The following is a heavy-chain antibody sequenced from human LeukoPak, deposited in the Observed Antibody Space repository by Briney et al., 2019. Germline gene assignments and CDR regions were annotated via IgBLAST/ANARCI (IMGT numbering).Heavy chain of an antibody. CDR1: GGSFSGYY. CDR3: ARGLVDTAMVSSDAFDI. V-gene: IGHV4-34*01. J-gene: IGHJ3*02. D-gene: IGHD5-18*01. Sequence: PSETLSLTCAVYGGSFSGYYWSWIRQPPGKGLEWIGEINHSGSTNYNPSLKSRVTISVDTSKNQFSLKLSSVTAADTAVYYCARGLVDTAMVSSDAFDIWGQGTMVTVSS. CDR2: INHSGST.